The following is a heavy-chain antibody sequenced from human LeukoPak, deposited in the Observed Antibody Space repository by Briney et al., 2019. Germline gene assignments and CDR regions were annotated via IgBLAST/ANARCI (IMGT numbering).Heavy chain of an antibody. CDR3: ASFGRGGRELQYFDY. CDR1: GFTVSSNY. J-gene: IGHJ4*02. D-gene: IGHD3-10*01. V-gene: IGHV3-53*01. Sequence: GGSLRLSCAASGFTVSSNYMSWVRQAPGKGLEWVSVIYSGGSTYYADSVKGRFTISRDNSKNTLYVQMNSLRAEDTAVYYCASFGRGGRELQYFDYWGQGTLVTVSS. CDR2: IYSGGST.